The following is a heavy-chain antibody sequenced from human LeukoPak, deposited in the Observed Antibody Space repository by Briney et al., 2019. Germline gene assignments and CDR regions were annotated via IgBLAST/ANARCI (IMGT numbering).Heavy chain of an antibody. Sequence: GRSLSLSCAASGFTFSSYGMHWVRQAPGKGLEWVAVISYDGSNKYYADSVKGRFTISRDNSKNTLYLQMNSLRAEDTAVYYCAKDHYYDSSGCVDYWGQGTLVTVSS. V-gene: IGHV3-30*18. CDR3: AKDHYYDSSGCVDY. CDR1: GFTFSSYG. D-gene: IGHD3-22*01. CDR2: ISYDGSNK. J-gene: IGHJ4*02.